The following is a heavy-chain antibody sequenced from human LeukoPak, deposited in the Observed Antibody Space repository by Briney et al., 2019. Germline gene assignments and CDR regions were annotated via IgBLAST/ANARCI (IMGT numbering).Heavy chain of an antibody. V-gene: IGHV1-18*04. D-gene: IGHD2-2*01. CDR2: ISAYNGNT. Sequence: GASVKVSCKASGYTFTGYYIHWVRQAPGQGLEWMGWISAYNGNTNYAQKLQGRVTMTTDTSTSTAYMELRSLRSDDTAVYYCARENCSSTSCYPYYMDVWGKGTTVTVSS. CDR1: GYTFTGYY. J-gene: IGHJ6*03. CDR3: ARENCSSTSCYPYYMDV.